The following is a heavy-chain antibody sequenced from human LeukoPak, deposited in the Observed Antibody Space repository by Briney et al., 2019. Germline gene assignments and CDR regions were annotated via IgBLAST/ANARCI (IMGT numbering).Heavy chain of an antibody. CDR1: GYSINNGYY. D-gene: IGHD6-13*01. Sequence: SETLSLTCIVSGYSINNGYYWGWIRQPPGKGLEWIGSIYHSGKTYYNPSLKSRVTISVDTSKNQFSLKLISVTAADTAVYYCARREYSSSWSPPGYFDVWGRGTLITVSS. CDR2: IYHSGKT. V-gene: IGHV4-38-2*02. J-gene: IGHJ2*01. CDR3: ARREYSSSWSPPGYFDV.